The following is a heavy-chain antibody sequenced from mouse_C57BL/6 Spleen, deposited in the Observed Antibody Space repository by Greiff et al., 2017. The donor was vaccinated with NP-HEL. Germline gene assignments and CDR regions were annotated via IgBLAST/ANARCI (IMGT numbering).Heavy chain of an antibody. CDR3: ARDGSSPTAY. D-gene: IGHD1-1*01. V-gene: IGHV1-82*01. Sequence: QVQLQQSGPELVKPGASVKISCKASGYAFSSSWMNWVKQRPGKGLEWIGRIYPGDGDTNYNGKFKGKATLTADKSSSTAYMQLSSLTSEDSAVYFCARDGSSPTAYWGQGTTLTVSS. CDR2: IYPGDGDT. CDR1: GYAFSSSW. J-gene: IGHJ2*01.